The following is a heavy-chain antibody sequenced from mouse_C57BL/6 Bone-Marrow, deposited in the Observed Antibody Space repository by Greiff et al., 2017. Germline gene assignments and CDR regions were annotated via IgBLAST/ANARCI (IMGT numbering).Heavy chain of an antibody. D-gene: IGHD2-5*01. CDR1: GYTFTSYW. CDR3: ARSGYSNYVYYYAMDY. J-gene: IGHJ4*01. CDR2: IDPSDSYT. Sequence: QVQLQQPGAELVMPGASVKLSCKASGYTFTSYWMHWVKQRPGQGLAWIGEIDPSDSYTNYNQKFKGKSTLTVDKSSSTAYMQLSSLTSEDSAVYYCARSGYSNYVYYYAMDYWGQGTSVTVSS. V-gene: IGHV1-69*01.